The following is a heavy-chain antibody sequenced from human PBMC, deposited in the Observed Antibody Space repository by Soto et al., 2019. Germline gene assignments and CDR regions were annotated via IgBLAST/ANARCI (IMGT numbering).Heavy chain of an antibody. CDR2: IDPNSGGT. CDR1: GYTFSDYY. J-gene: IGHJ4*02. Sequence: ASVKVSCKASGYTFSDYYIHWVRQAPGQGLEWMGWIDPNSGGTKYAPKFQGGVTMTRDTSITTAYMELSRLRSGDTAVYYCAREQATAKPEGVDFWGQGNLVTVAS. V-gene: IGHV1-2*02. D-gene: IGHD2-21*02. CDR3: AREQATAKPEGVDF.